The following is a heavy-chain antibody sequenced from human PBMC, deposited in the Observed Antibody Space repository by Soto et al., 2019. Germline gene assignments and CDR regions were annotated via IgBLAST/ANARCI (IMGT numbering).Heavy chain of an antibody. D-gene: IGHD3-10*02. Sequence: EVQLVESGGGLVQPGGSLRLSCAAFGFTFSSDWMHWVRQAAGKGLVWVSRINMDGSSTNYADSVKGRFTISRDNAKNTLYLQMNSLRAEDTAVYYCARGPRGMYGNDFWGQGALVTVSS. J-gene: IGHJ4*02. CDR1: GFTFSSDW. V-gene: IGHV3-74*01. CDR3: ARGPRGMYGNDF. CDR2: INMDGSST.